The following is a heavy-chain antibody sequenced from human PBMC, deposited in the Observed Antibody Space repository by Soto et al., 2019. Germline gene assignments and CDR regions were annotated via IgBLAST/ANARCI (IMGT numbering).Heavy chain of an antibody. CDR3: GKGRDPVCGGECYAYYFDY. CDR1: GFTFSSYA. CDR2: ISGSGGST. V-gene: IGHV3-23*01. J-gene: IGHJ4*02. D-gene: IGHD2-21*01. Sequence: GGSLRLSCAASGFTFSSYAMSWVRQAPGKGLEWVSAISGSGGSTYYADSVKGRFTISRDNSKNTLYLQMNSLTAQDTAVYYCGKGRDPVCGGECYAYYFDYWGQGTLVTVSS.